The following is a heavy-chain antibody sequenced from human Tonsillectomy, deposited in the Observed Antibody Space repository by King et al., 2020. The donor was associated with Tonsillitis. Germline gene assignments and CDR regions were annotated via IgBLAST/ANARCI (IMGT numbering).Heavy chain of an antibody. D-gene: IGHD3-22*01. CDR3: VRDRGNYDSSGWFFYYGMDV. CDR1: RFTFSNYD. Sequence: VQLVESGGGLVQPGGSLRLSCAASRFTFSNYDMNWVRQAPGRGLEWVSYISSSSSRIYYSDSVRGRFTISRVNAKNSLYLQMNSLRAEDTAVYYCVRDRGNYDSSGWFFYYGMDVWGQGTTVTVSS. V-gene: IGHV3-48*04. CDR2: ISSSSSRI. J-gene: IGHJ6*02.